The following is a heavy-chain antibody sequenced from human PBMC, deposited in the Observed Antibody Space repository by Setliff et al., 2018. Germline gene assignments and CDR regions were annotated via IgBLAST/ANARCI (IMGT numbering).Heavy chain of an antibody. CDR3: TRAYSGSHDY. D-gene: IGHD1-26*01. V-gene: IGHV4-34*01. CDR1: GGTFSDYY. CDR2: INHRGST. Sequence: PSETLSLTCAAYGGTFSDYYWTWIRQPPGKGLEWIGEINHRGSTNYNPSLKSRVTMSIDTSKNQFSLMVTSVTAADTAIYYCTRAYSGSHDYWGQGTLVTVSS. J-gene: IGHJ4*02.